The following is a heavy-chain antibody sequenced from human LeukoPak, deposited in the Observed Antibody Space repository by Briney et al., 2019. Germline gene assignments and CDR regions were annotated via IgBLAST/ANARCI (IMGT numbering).Heavy chain of an antibody. J-gene: IGHJ3*02. CDR1: GGSISSYY. D-gene: IGHD3-10*01. CDR3: ARGPGSYSNEAFDM. Sequence: PSETLSLACTDSGGSISSYYWSWIRQPAGKGLEGIWRIFASGTTNYNPSLKSRVTISVDTSKSQFSLKLSSVTAADTAVYYCARGPGSYSNEAFDMSGQGTMVTVSS. CDR2: IFASGTT. V-gene: IGHV4-4*07.